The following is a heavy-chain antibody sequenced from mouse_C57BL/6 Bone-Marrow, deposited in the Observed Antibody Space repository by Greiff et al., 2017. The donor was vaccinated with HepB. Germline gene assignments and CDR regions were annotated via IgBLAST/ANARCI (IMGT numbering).Heavy chain of an antibody. CDR2: IRNKANNHAT. CDR3: TTGWFAY. V-gene: IGHV6-6*01. J-gene: IGHJ3*01. CDR1: GFTFSDAW. Sequence: EVQGVESGGGLVQPGGSMKLYCAASGFTFSDAWMDWVRQSPEKGLEWVAEIRNKANNHATYYAESVKGRFTISRDDSKSSVYLQMNSLRAEDTGIYYCTTGWFAYWGQGTLVTVSA.